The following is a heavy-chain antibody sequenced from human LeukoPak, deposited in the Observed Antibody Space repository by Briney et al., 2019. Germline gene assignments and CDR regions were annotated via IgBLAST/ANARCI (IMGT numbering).Heavy chain of an antibody. CDR2: TSGSGGST. J-gene: IGHJ4*02. V-gene: IGHV3-23*01. D-gene: IGHD5-18*01. Sequence: GGTLRLSCAASGFTFSSYAMNWVRQAPGKGLEWVSGTSGSGGSTFYADSVKGLFTMSRDNSKNTLYLQMNSLRAEDTAVYYCEKSGGYSYVENFDYWGQGTLVTVSS. CDR3: EKSGGYSYVENFDY. CDR1: GFTFSSYA.